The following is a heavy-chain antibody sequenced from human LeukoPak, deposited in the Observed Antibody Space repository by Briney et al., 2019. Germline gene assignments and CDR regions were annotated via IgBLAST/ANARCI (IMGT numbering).Heavy chain of an antibody. J-gene: IGHJ5*02. D-gene: IGHD3-22*01. Sequence: GGSLRLSCAASGFTFSSYAMHWVRQAPGKGLEWVGFIRSKAYGGTTEYAASVKGRFTISRDDSKSIAYLQMNSLKTEDTAVYYCTRASITMIVVNWFDPWGQGTLVTVSS. CDR3: TRASITMIVVNWFDP. V-gene: IGHV3-49*04. CDR1: GFTFSSYA. CDR2: IRSKAYGGTT.